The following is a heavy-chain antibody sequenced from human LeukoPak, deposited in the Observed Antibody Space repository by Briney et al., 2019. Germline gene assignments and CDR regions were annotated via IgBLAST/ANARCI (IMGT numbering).Heavy chain of an antibody. CDR1: GFSFSRYW. CDR2: MNQDGSEK. Sequence: PGGSLRLSCAASGFSFSRYWMSWVRQAPGKGLEWVANMNQDGSEKYYEDSVKGRFTISRDNARNSLYLQMNSLRAEDTAVYFCVHDSGGFACWGQGTLVTVSS. D-gene: IGHD3-22*01. V-gene: IGHV3-7*01. J-gene: IGHJ4*02. CDR3: VHDSGGFAC.